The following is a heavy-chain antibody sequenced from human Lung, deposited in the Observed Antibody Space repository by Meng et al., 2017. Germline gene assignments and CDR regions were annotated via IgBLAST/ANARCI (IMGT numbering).Heavy chain of an antibody. Sequence: LETLSLTCAVYGGSFSGYYWSWIRQPPGKGLEWIGEINHSGSTNYNPSLKSRVTISVDTSKNQFSLKLSSVTAADTAVYYCARGGAAMALFGFDYWGQGTLVTVSS. J-gene: IGHJ4*02. CDR2: INHSGST. D-gene: IGHD5-18*01. CDR3: ARGGAAMALFGFDY. CDR1: GGSFSGYY. V-gene: IGHV4-34*01.